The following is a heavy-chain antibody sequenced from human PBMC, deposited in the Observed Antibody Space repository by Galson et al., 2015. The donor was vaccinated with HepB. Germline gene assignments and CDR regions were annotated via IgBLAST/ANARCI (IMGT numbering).Heavy chain of an antibody. V-gene: IGHV3-7*03. Sequence: SLRLSCAASGFTFSSYWMTWVRQAPGKGLKWVANIKQDGSEKYYVDSEKGRFTISRDNAKNSLYLQMNSLRTEDTAVYFCARDSRYSSVWSPRPLDYWGQGTLVTVSS. CDR2: IKQDGSEK. J-gene: IGHJ4*02. D-gene: IGHD6-19*01. CDR1: GFTFSSYW. CDR3: ARDSRYSSVWSPRPLDY.